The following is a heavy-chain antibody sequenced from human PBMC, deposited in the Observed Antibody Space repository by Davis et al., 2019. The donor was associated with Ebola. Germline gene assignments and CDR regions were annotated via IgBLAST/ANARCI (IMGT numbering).Heavy chain of an antibody. Sequence: ASVKVSCKASGYTFTSYYMHWVRQAPGQGLEWMGIINPSGGSTSYAQKFQGRVTMTRDTSTSTVYMELSSLRSEDTAVYYCARAYYYGSGSPYYYYGMDVWGKGTTVTVSS. V-gene: IGHV1-46*01. CDR2: INPSGGST. D-gene: IGHD3-10*01. CDR1: GYTFTSYY. J-gene: IGHJ6*04. CDR3: ARAYYYGSGSPYYYYGMDV.